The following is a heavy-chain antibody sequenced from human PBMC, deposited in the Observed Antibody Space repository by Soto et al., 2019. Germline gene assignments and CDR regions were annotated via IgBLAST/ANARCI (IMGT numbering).Heavy chain of an antibody. CDR2: ISYDGSNK. CDR1: VFTFSSYG. CDR3: AKVISGSGYYVYYYYGMDV. V-gene: IGHV3-30*18. D-gene: IGHD3-3*01. J-gene: IGHJ6*02. Sequence: GGSLRLSCAASVFTFSSYGMHWVRQAPGKGLEWVAVISYDGSNKYYADSVKGRFTIPRDNSKNTLYLQMNSLRAEDTAVYYCAKVISGSGYYVYYYYGMDVWGQGTTVTVSS.